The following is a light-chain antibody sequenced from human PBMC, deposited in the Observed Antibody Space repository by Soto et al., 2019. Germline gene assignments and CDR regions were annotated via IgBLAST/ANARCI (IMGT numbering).Light chain of an antibody. J-gene: IGKJ4*01. Sequence: VLTHSAATLSVSQGGRATLSCRASQSVNNKIAWYQQTPGQAPRLLIYGASTRPNGIPARFSGSGSGTEFTLTISSLQSEDFAAYYCQKCKQWPLTFGGGTKVDIK. CDR3: QKCKQWPLT. CDR2: GAS. V-gene: IGKV3-15*01. CDR1: QSVNNK.